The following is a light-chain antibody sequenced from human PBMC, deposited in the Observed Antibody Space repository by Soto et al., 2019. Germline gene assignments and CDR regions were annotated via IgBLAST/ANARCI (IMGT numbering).Light chain of an antibody. CDR1: QDISNY. CDR3: QRYDDAPLT. Sequence: DIQMTQSPSSLSASVGDRVTMTCRASQDISNYLVWYQQQPGKDPKLLIYSASTLHSGVLSRFSGSGSGTYFTLTISSLQPEDVVTYYCQRYDDAPLTFGGGTKVEIK. J-gene: IGKJ4*01. V-gene: IGKV1-27*01. CDR2: SAS.